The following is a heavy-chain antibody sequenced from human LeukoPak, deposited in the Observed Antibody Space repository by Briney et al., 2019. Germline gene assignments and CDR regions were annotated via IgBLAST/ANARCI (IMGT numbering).Heavy chain of an antibody. CDR1: GYTFTGYY. V-gene: IGHV1-2*02. Sequence: ASVKVSCKASGYTFTGYYMHWVRQAPGQGLEWMGWINPNSGGTDYAQKFQGRVSMTRDTSMSTAYMEPSRLRSDDTAVYYCARAARIAVAGPNGDYWGQGTLVTVSS. CDR3: ARAARIAVAGPNGDY. J-gene: IGHJ4*02. CDR2: INPNSGGT. D-gene: IGHD6-19*01.